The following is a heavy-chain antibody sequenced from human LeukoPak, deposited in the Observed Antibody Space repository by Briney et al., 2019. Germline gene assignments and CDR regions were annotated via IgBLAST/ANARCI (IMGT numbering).Heavy chain of an antibody. CDR3: ARVRMVRGPSREYYFDY. CDR1: GGSISSSTYY. J-gene: IGHJ4*02. Sequence: SETLSLTCTVSGGSISSSTYYWGWIRQPPGKGLEWIGSIYYSGSTYYNPSLKSRLTISLDTSKNQFSLKLSSVTAADTAVYYCARVRMVRGPSREYYFDYWGQGTLVTVSS. D-gene: IGHD3-10*01. V-gene: IGHV4-39*01. CDR2: IYYSGST.